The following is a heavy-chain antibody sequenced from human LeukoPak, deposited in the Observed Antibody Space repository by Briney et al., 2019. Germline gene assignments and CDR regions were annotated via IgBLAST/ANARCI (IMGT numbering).Heavy chain of an antibody. CDR3: ARGGIAAPGYYYYYYMDV. CDR1: GGSISSYY. CDR2: IYTSGDT. J-gene: IGHJ6*03. Sequence: SETLSLTCTVSGGSISSYYWSWIRQPPGKGLEWIGRIYTSGDTNYSPSLKSRITLSLDTSKNQFSLKLTSVTAADTAVYYCARGGIAAPGYYYYYYMDVWGKGTTVTVSS. V-gene: IGHV4-4*07. D-gene: IGHD6-13*01.